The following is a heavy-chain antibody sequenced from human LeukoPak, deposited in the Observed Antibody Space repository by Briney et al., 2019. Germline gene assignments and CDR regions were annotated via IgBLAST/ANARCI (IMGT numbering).Heavy chain of an antibody. V-gene: IGHV3-30*18. Sequence: PGGSLRLSCAASGFTFSSYGMHWVRQAPGKGLEWVAVISYDGSNKYYADSVKGRFTISRDNSKNTLYLQMNSLRAEDTAVYYCAKDIAVAGIGFYAHDYWGQGTLVTVSS. CDR1: GFTFSSYG. J-gene: IGHJ4*02. CDR3: AKDIAVAGIGFYAHDY. CDR2: ISYDGSNK. D-gene: IGHD6-19*01.